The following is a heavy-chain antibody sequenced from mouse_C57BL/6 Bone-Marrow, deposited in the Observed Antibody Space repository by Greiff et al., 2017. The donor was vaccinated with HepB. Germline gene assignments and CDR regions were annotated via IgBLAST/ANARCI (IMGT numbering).Heavy chain of an antibody. D-gene: IGHD2-1*01. J-gene: IGHJ4*01. CDR2: IDPEDGET. CDR3: AEGIYGNYLYYAMDY. V-gene: IGHV14-2*01. CDR1: GFNIKDYY. Sequence: EVQLQQSGAELVKPGASVKLSCTASGFNIKDYYMHWVKQRTEQGLEWIGRIDPEDGETKYAPKFQGKATITADTSSNTAFLQLSSLTSEDTAVYYCAEGIYGNYLYYAMDYWGQGTSVTVSS.